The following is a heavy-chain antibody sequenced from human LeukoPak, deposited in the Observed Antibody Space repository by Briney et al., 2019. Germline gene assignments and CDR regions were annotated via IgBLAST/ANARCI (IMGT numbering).Heavy chain of an antibody. Sequence: ASVKVSCKASGYTFTGYYMHWVRQAPRQGLEWMGWINPNSGGTNYAQKFQGRVTMTRDTSISTAYMELSRLRSDDTAVYYCARDKWELRGRNWFDPWGQGTLVTVSS. J-gene: IGHJ5*02. V-gene: IGHV1-2*02. D-gene: IGHD1-26*01. CDR3: ARDKWELRGRNWFDP. CDR1: GYTFTGYY. CDR2: INPNSGGT.